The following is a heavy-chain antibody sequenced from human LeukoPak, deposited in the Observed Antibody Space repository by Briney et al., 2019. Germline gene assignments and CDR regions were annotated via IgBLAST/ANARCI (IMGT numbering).Heavy chain of an antibody. J-gene: IGHJ3*02. CDR1: GFTFSSYG. V-gene: IGHV3-33*01. D-gene: IGHD2-15*01. CDR3: AREMVVVVAHDAFDI. CDR2: IWYDGSNK. Sequence: GGPLRLSCAASGFTFSSYGMHWVRQAPGKGLEWVAVIWYDGSNKYYADSVKGRFTISRDNSKNTLYLQMNSLRAEDTAVYYCAREMVVVVAHDAFDIWGQGTMVTVSS.